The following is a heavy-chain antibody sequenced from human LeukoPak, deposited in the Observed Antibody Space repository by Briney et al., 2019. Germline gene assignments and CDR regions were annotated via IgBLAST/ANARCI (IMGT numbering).Heavy chain of an antibody. CDR3: ARARDIVVVPAAANFDY. CDR2: IIPIFGTA. J-gene: IGHJ4*02. Sequence: GASVKVSCKASGGTFSSYAISWVRQAPGQGLEWMGGIIPIFGTANYAQKFQGRVTITADESTSTAYMELSSLRSEDTAVYCCARARDIVVVPAAANFDYWGQGTLVTVSS. V-gene: IGHV1-69*13. D-gene: IGHD2-2*01. CDR1: GGTFSSYA.